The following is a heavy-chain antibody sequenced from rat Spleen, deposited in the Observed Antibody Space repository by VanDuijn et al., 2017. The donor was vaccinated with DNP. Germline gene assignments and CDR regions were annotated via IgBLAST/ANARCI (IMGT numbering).Heavy chain of an antibody. CDR2: IINTGGNT. D-gene: IGHD1-7*01. V-gene: IGHV5-31*01. Sequence: EVQLVESGGGPVQPGRSLKLSCVASGFIFSNYWMTWIRQAPGKGLEWIASIINTGGNTYYPDSVKGRFTISSDNAQNTLYLQMDSLRSEDTATYYCTRVRTMGMPDWGQGVTVTVSS. J-gene: IGHJ2*01. CDR3: TRVRTMGMPD. CDR1: GFIFSNYW.